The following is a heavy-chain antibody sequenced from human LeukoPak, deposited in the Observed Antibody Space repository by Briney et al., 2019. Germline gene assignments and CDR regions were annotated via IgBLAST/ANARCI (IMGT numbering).Heavy chain of an antibody. CDR3: AKDRHAPGRYCSSTSCFPFDS. D-gene: IGHD2-2*01. CDR1: GFTFSSYA. CDR2: ISGSGGST. Sequence: GGSLRLSCAASGFTFSSYAMSWVRQAPGKGLEWVPAISGSGGSTYYADSVKGRFTISRDNTKNTLYLQMNSLRAEDTAVYYCAKDRHAPGRYCSSTSCFPFDSWGQGTLVTVSS. J-gene: IGHJ5*01. V-gene: IGHV3-23*01.